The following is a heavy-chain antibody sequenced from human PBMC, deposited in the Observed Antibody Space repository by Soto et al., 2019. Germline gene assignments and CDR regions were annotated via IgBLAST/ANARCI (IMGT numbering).Heavy chain of an antibody. CDR3: ARIKWGLDYYSGMDV. J-gene: IGHJ6*02. Sequence: QVQLVQSGAEVRKSGASVKVSCKASGYTLSDYFIQWLRQAPGQGLEWVAWINPKTAATNYAKKFQDRVTVTSDTSFNTAYLELTRLRADDTALYYCARIKWGLDYYSGMDVWGQGTAVSVTS. D-gene: IGHD1-26*01. CDR2: INPKTAAT. V-gene: IGHV1-2*02. CDR1: GYTLSDYF.